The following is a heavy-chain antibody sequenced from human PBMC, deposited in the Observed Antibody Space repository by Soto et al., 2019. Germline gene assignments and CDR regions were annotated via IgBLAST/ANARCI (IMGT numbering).Heavy chain of an antibody. CDR1: VFTFISYS. J-gene: IGHJ6*02. Sequence: GGSLRLSCAASVFTFISYSMNWVRQAPGKGLEWVSSISSSSSYIYYADSVKGRFTISRDNAKNSLYLQMNSLRAEDTAAYYCARDLLIGAYGMDVWGQGTTVPVSS. CDR2: ISSSSSYI. D-gene: IGHD3-10*01. CDR3: ARDLLIGAYGMDV. V-gene: IGHV3-21*01.